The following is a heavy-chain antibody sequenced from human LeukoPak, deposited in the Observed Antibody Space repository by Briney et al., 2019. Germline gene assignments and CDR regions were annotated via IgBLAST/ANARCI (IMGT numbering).Heavy chain of an antibody. CDR3: ARGPYGLGAFDI. J-gene: IGHJ3*02. D-gene: IGHD3/OR15-3a*01. CDR2: IIPIFGTA. CDR1: GGTFSNYA. Sequence: GASVKVSCKASGGTFSNYAISWVRQAPGQGLEWMGGIIPIFGTANYAQKFQGRVTITTDESTSTAYMELSSLRSEDTAVYYCARGPYGLGAFDIWGQGTMVTVSS. V-gene: IGHV1-69*05.